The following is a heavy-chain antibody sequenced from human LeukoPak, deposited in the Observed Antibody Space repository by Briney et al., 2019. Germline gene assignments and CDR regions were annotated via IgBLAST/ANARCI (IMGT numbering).Heavy chain of an antibody. Sequence: GGSLRLSCAASGFTFSSYAMHWVRQAPGKGLEWVAVISYDGSNKYYADSVKGRFTISRDNSKNTLYLQMNSLRAEDTAVYYCARVGSYSPHGWFDPWGQGTLVTVSS. CDR2: ISYDGSNK. D-gene: IGHD1-26*01. J-gene: IGHJ5*02. CDR3: ARVGSYSPHGWFDP. V-gene: IGHV3-30*04. CDR1: GFTFSSYA.